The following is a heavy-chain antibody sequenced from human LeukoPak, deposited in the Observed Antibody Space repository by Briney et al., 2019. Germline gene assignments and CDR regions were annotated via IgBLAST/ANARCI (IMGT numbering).Heavy chain of an antibody. D-gene: IGHD1-26*01. CDR3: ARRWELGDGFDI. J-gene: IGHJ3*02. CDR2: ISSTGAYI. CDR1: GFIFSSDS. Sequence: GGSLRLSCATSGFIFSSDSMIWVRQAPGKGLEWVSSISSTGAYIYYADSLKGRFTISRDNSKNTLYLQMGSLRAEDMAVYYCARRWELGDGFDIWGQGTMVTVSS. V-gene: IGHV3-21*01.